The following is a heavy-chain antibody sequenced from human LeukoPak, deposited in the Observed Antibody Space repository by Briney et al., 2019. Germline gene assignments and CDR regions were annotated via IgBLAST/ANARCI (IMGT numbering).Heavy chain of an antibody. D-gene: IGHD3-10*01. Sequence: ASVKVSCKASGYTFTDYYMHWVRQAPGQGLEWMGWINPSSGGTNYAQKFQGRVTVTRDTSISTAYMDLSRLRSDDTAVYYCARDDAGELVFDYWGQGTLVTVSS. CDR1: GYTFTDYY. V-gene: IGHV1-2*02. J-gene: IGHJ4*02. CDR3: ARDDAGELVFDY. CDR2: INPSSGGT.